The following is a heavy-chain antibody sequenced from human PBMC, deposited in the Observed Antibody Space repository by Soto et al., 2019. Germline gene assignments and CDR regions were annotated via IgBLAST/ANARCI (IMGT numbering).Heavy chain of an antibody. CDR2: IYYSGCT. V-gene: IGHV4-31*03. CDR3: ARDGGSSGWCASFGY. D-gene: IGHD6-19*01. CDR1: GGSISSGGYY. J-gene: IGHJ4*02. Sequence: QVQLQESGPGLVKPSQTLSLTCTVSGGSISSGGYYWSWIRQHPGKGLEWIGYIYYSGCTYYNPSLKRRVTIXXDXSXXQFSLMLSSVTAADTAVYYCARDGGSSGWCASFGYWGPGTLVTVSS.